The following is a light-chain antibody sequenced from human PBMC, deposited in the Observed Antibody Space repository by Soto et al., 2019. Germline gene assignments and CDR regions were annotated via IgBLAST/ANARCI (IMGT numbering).Light chain of an antibody. V-gene: IGKV3-15*01. Sequence: EIVLTQSPGTLALSPGDRATLSCRASQSINKAYLAWYQQKPGQAPRLLVYGASTRATTIPARFSGSGSGTEFTLSISSLQSEDFAVYYCQQYNSWPRTFGQGTKVDI. CDR2: GAS. J-gene: IGKJ1*01. CDR3: QQYNSWPRT. CDR1: QSINKAY.